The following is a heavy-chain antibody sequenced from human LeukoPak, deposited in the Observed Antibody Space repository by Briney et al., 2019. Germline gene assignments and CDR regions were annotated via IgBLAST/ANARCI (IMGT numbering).Heavy chain of an antibody. J-gene: IGHJ5*02. Sequence: GGSLRLSCAASGFTFGTYGMHWVRQAPGKGLEWVAVISYDGSNSYYADSVKGRFTISRDNSKNTLYLQVNSLRAEDTAVYYCAKGYGLRLVNNWFDPWGQGTLVTVSS. CDR2: ISYDGSNS. CDR3: AKGYGLRLVNNWFDP. CDR1: GFTFGTYG. V-gene: IGHV3-30*18. D-gene: IGHD6-19*01.